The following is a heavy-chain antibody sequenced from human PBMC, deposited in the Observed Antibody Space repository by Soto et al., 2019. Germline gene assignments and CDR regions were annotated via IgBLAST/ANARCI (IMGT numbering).Heavy chain of an antibody. D-gene: IGHD2-21*01. J-gene: IGHJ4*02. V-gene: IGHV3-23*01. Sequence: EVQLLESGGGLVQPGGSLRLSCAASGFTFSDYAVSWVRQAPGKGLQWVSIISAGGDSTYYADSVKGQFTISRDNSQDTLSLQMNTLRADDTALYYCAKAGCGGNDCYANSWGQGTLVIVSS. CDR1: GFTFSDYA. CDR3: AKAGCGGNDCYANS. CDR2: ISAGGDST.